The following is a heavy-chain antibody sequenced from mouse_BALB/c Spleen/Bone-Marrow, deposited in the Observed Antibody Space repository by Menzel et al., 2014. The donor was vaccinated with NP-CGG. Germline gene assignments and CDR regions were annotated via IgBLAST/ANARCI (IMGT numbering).Heavy chain of an antibody. J-gene: IGHJ2*01. CDR1: GYTFTDTW. CDR2: TNPSTGYA. V-gene: IGHV1-7*01. Sequence: QVQLQQSGAELAKPGASVKMSCKASGYTFTDTWIHWIKQRPGQGPEWIGYTNPSTGYAEYNQNFKDKATLTVDKSSSTAYMQLSSLTSEDSAVYYCARDYWGQGTTLTVSS. CDR3: ARDY.